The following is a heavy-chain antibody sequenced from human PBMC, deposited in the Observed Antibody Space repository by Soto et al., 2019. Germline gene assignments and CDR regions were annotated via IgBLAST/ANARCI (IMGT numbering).Heavy chain of an antibody. J-gene: IGHJ6*02. V-gene: IGHV3-30*03. CDR1: GFTFSSYG. D-gene: IGHD3-10*01. CDR2: ISYDGSNK. CDR3: ARSLYGSGSYYKPYYYYYGMDV. Sequence: GGSLRLSCAASGFTFSSYGMHWFRQAPGKGLEWVAVISYDGSNKYYADSVKGRFTISRDNSKNTLYLQMNSLRAEDTAVYYCARSLYGSGSYYKPYYYYYGMDVWGQGTTVTVSS.